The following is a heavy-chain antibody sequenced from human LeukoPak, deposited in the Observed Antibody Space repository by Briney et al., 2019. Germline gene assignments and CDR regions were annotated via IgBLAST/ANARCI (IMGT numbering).Heavy chain of an antibody. D-gene: IGHD6-13*01. CDR3: ARDSYSSTCGY. J-gene: IGHJ4*02. CDR2: ISIGSTI. V-gene: IGHV3-48*04. Sequence: GGSLRLSCAASGFTFSSYGMNWVRQAPGKGLEWVSYISIGSTIYYGDSVKGRFTISRDNAKNSLYLQMNSLRAEDTAVYYCARDSYSSTCGYWGQGTLVTVSS. CDR1: GFTFSSYG.